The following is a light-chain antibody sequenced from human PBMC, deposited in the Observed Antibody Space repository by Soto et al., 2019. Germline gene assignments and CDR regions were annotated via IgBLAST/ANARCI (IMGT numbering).Light chain of an antibody. CDR3: LQDYSYPRT. Sequence: AIQMTQSPSSLSASVGDRVTITCRASQDIRTELGWYQQKPGNAPKLLIYATSILQSGVPSRFSGIGSGTDFTLTISSLQPEEFATYYCLQDYSYPRTFGQGTKVESK. J-gene: IGKJ1*01. V-gene: IGKV1-6*01. CDR1: QDIRTE. CDR2: ATS.